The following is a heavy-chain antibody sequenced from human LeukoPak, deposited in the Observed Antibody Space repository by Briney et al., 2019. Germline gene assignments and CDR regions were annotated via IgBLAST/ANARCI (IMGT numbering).Heavy chain of an antibody. CDR3: ARAFRAPYLGRGWPGRPYCGMDV. D-gene: IGHD3-16*01. Sequence: SVKVSCKASGCTFSSCAISWVRQAPGQGLGWMGRIIPILGIANYAQKFKGRATMTRDTATSTVSMELRSVRSEDTAAHSRARAFRAPYLGRGWPGRPYCGMDVWGQGTTVTVSS. CDR2: IIPILGIA. J-gene: IGHJ6*02. CDR1: GCTFSSCA. V-gene: IGHV1-69*04.